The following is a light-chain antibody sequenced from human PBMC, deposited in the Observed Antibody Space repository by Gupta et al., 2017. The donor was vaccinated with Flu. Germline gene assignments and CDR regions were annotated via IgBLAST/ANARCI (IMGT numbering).Light chain of an antibody. CDR3: QQLNSYLT. CDR2: AAS. J-gene: IGKJ4*01. Sequence: SAXVGDRVTITCRASQGISSYLAWYQQKPGKAPKLLIYAASTLQSGVPSRFSGSGSGTEFTLTISSLQPEDFATYYCQQLNSYLTFGGGTKVEIK. CDR1: QGISSY. V-gene: IGKV1-9*01.